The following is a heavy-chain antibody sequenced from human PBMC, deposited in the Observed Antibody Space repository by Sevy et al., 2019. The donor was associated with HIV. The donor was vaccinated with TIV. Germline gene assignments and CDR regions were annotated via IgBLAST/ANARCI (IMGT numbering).Heavy chain of an antibody. Sequence: SETLSLTCTVSGGSISSGGYYWSWIRQHPGKGLEWIGYIYYSGSTDYNPSLKSRVTISVDTSKNQFSLKLSSVTAADTAVYYCARDRIAGRYCSSTSCSPWGQRTLVTVSS. CDR1: GGSISSGGYY. D-gene: IGHD2-2*01. V-gene: IGHV4-31*03. CDR2: IYYSGST. J-gene: IGHJ5*02. CDR3: ARDRIAGRYCSSTSCSP.